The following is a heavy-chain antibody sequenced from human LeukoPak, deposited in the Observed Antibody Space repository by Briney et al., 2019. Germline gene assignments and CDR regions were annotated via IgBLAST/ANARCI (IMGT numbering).Heavy chain of an antibody. J-gene: IGHJ5*02. D-gene: IGHD6-19*01. V-gene: IGHV4-4*02. Sequence: SETLSLTCAVSGGSISSSNWWSWVRPPPGKGLEWIGEIYHSGGTNYNPPLKSRVTISVDKSKNQFSLKLSSVTAADTAVYYCARGYSSGRGDWFDPWGQGTLVTVSS. CDR2: IYHSGGT. CDR1: GGSISSSNW. CDR3: ARGYSSGRGDWFDP.